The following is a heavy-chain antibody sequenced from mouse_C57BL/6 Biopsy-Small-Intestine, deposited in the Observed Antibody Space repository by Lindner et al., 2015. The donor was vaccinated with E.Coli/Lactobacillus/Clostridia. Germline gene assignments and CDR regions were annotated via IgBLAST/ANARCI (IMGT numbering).Heavy chain of an antibody. CDR1: GFSFNTYA. J-gene: IGHJ3*01. V-gene: IGHV10-1*01. CDR3: AYGNYGFAY. CDR2: IRSKSNNYAT. Sequence: VQLQESGGGLVQPKGSLKLSCAASGFSFNTYAMNWVRQAPGKGLEWVARIRSKSNNYATYYADSVKDRFTISRDDSESMLYLQMNNLKTEDTAMYYCAYGNYGFAYWGQGTLVTVSA. D-gene: IGHD2-10*02.